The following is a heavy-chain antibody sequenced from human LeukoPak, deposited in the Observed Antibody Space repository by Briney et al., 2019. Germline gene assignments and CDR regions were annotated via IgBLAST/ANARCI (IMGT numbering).Heavy chain of an antibody. Sequence: TGGSLRLSCAASGFTFSSYGMHWVRQAPGKGLDWVAVILENGSYQYYADSVKGRFTISRDNSKNTLFLQMNSLRDEDTAIYYCARVQGGGFRTADYWGQGTLVAVSS. CDR3: ARVQGGGFRTADY. V-gene: IGHV3-30*19. CDR1: GFTFSSYG. D-gene: IGHD1-14*01. J-gene: IGHJ4*02. CDR2: ILENGSYQ.